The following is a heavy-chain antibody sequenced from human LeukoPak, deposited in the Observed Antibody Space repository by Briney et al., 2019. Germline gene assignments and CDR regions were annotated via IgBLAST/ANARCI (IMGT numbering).Heavy chain of an antibody. V-gene: IGHV3-23*01. J-gene: IGHJ4*02. CDR1: KSTFSSFA. CDR3: ASGRGIAEPFDY. CDR2: ISGSGHST. Sequence: GGSLRLSCAASKSTFSSFAITWVRQAPGKGLEWVSSISGSGHSTYYADSVRGRFTISRDNSKNTLYLQMNSLRAEDTAVYYCASGRGIAEPFDYWGQGTLVTVSS. D-gene: IGHD6-13*01.